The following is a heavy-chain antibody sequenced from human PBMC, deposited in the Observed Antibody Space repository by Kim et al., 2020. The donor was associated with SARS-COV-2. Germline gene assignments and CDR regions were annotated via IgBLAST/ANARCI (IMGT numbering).Heavy chain of an antibody. V-gene: IGHV3-64D*06. CDR1: GFIFSNYA. CDR3: VKEYGYWSGDY. CDR2: ISSDGVST. J-gene: IGHJ4*02. D-gene: IGHD2-8*02. Sequence: GGSLRLSCSVSGFIFSNYAMYWVRQAPGKGLEYVSSISSDGVSTYYADSVKGRITISRDNSKNTLYLQMSSLRPEDTAVFYSVKEYGYWSGDYWGQGTLVTVSS.